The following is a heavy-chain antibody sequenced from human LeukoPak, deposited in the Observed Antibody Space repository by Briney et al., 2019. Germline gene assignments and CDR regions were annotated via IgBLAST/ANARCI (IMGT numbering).Heavy chain of an antibody. V-gene: IGHV3-30*02. D-gene: IGHD3-3*01. CDR3: AKDGSFFYYYMDV. Sequence: GGSLRLSCAASGFTFSSYGMHWVRQAPGKGLEWVAFIRYDGSNKYYADSVKGRFTISRDNSKNTLYLQMNSLRAEDTAVYYCAKDGSFFYYYMDVWGKGATVTVSS. J-gene: IGHJ6*03. CDR2: IRYDGSNK. CDR1: GFTFSSYG.